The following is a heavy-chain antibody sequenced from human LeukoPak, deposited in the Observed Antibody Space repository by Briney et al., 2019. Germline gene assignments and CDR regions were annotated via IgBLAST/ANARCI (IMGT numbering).Heavy chain of an antibody. V-gene: IGHV3-21*01. D-gene: IGHD2-21*02. CDR1: GFTFSSYS. J-gene: IGHJ4*02. Sequence: PGGSLRLSCAASGFTFSSYSVNWVRQAPGKGLERVSSISSSSSYIYYADSVKGRFTISRDNAKNSLYLQMDSLRAEDTAVYYCARDPPAYCGGDCYSEYWGQGTLVTVSS. CDR3: ARDPPAYCGGDCYSEY. CDR2: ISSSSSYI.